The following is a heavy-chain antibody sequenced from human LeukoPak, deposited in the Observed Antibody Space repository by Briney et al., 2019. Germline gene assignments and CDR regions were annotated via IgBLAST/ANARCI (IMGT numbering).Heavy chain of an antibody. CDR2: VCHSGST. V-gene: IGHV4-38-2*01. Sequence: SETLSLTCSVSGSSISSHYCWGWIRQPPGKGLEWIGSVCHSGSTFYNPSLKSRLTMSIDTSKNQFSLKLSSVTAADTAVYYCASAAATFGDYWGQGTLVTVSS. D-gene: IGHD3-16*01. CDR1: GSSISSHYC. J-gene: IGHJ4*02. CDR3: ASAAATFGDY.